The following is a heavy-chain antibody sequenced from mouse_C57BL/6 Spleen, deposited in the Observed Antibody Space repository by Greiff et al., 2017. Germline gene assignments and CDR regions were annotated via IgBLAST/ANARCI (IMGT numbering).Heavy chain of an antibody. CDR3: TRDTDYDSYYAMDY. Sequence: EVHLVESGEGLVKPGGSLKLSCAASGFTFSSYAMSWARQTPEKRLEWVAYISSGGDYIYYADTVKGRFTISRDNARNTLYLQMSSLKSEDTAMYYCTRDTDYDSYYAMDYWGQGTSVTVSS. J-gene: IGHJ4*01. CDR2: ISSGGDYI. V-gene: IGHV5-9-1*02. D-gene: IGHD2-4*01. CDR1: GFTFSSYA.